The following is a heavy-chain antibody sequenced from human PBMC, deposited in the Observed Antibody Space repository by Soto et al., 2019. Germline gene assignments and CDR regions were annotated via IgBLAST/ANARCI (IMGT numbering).Heavy chain of an antibody. V-gene: IGHV3-15*01. CDR1: GFTFSNAW. CDR3: TTASTRIAVAGFASDAFDI. D-gene: IGHD6-19*01. CDR2: IKSKTDGGTT. J-gene: IGHJ3*02. Sequence: SLRLSCAASGFTFSNAWMSWVRQAPGKGLEWVGRIKSKTDGGTTDYAAPVKGRFTISRDDSKNTLYLQMNSLKTEDTAVYYCTTASTRIAVAGFASDAFDIWGQGTMVTVSS.